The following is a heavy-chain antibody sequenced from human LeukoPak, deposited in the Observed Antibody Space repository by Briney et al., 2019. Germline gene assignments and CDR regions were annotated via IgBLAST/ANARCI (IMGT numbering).Heavy chain of an antibody. V-gene: IGHV3-48*02. J-gene: IGHJ4*02. CDR1: GFTVSSNY. CDR2: ISSSSSTI. CDR3: VREEYSGSYFDY. D-gene: IGHD1-26*01. Sequence: PGGSLRLSCAASGFTVSSNYMSWVRQAPGKGLEWVSYISSSSSTIHYADSVKGRFTISRDNAKNSLYLQMNSLRDEDTALYYCVREEYSGSYFDYWGQGTLVTVSS.